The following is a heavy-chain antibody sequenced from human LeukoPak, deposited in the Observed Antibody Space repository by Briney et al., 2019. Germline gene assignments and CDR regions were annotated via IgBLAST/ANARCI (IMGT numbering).Heavy chain of an antibody. V-gene: IGHV3-7*01. CDR2: LNQDGSQK. J-gene: IGHJ4*02. Sequence: GGSLRPSCTASGSTFSSYWMTWFRQAPGKGLEWVASLNQDGSQKYYVDSVKGRFTISRDGSKRSLYLQMDSLRVEDTAVYFCARSVDYWGQGILVTVSS. CDR1: GSTFSSYW. CDR3: ARSVDY.